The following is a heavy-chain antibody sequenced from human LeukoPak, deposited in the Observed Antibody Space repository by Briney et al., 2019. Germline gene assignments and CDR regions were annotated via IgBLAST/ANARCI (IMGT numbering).Heavy chain of an antibody. J-gene: IGHJ4*02. V-gene: IGHV3-30*18. CDR2: ISYDGSNE. Sequence: GRSLRLSCAASGFTFSSYGMHWVRQAPGKGLEWVAVISYDGSNEYYAGPVKGRFTISRDNSKNTLYLQMNSLRPEDTAVYYCAKAGHSSGWATTNFDYWGQGTLVTVSS. D-gene: IGHD6-19*01. CDR3: AKAGHSSGWATTNFDY. CDR1: GFTFSSYG.